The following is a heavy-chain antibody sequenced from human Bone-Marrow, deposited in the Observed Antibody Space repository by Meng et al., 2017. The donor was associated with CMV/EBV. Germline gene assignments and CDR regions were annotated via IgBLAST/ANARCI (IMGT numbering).Heavy chain of an antibody. CDR3: ATEGPLNWFDR. J-gene: IGHJ5*02. CDR2: FIPVFATP. V-gene: IGHV1-69*05. Sequence: SCKAARGTFSNYPVSWVRHAPGLGLEWMGGFIPVFATPSYAQKFRGRLTISTDESTSTAYMALNSLRSEDTAVYYCATEGPLNWFDRWGQGTLVTVSS. CDR1: RGTFSNYP.